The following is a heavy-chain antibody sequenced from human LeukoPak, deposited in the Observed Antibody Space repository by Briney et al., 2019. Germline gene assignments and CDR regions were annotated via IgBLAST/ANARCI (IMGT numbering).Heavy chain of an antibody. CDR1: GFSFSNYA. J-gene: IGHJ5*02. V-gene: IGHV3-23*01. CDR2: IGGSGAYT. CDR3: ARDRGGENCGGDCYSAFDP. D-gene: IGHD2-21*02. Sequence: GGSLRLSCAASGFSFSNYAMNWVRQTPGRGLEWVADIGGSGAYTNHADSVQGRLTISRDNSKNTLYLQMNNLRVEDTALYYCARDRGGENCGGDCYSAFDPWGQGTLVTVSS.